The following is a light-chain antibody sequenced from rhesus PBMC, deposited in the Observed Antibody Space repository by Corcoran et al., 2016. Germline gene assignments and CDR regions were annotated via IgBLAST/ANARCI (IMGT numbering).Light chain of an antibody. Sequence: DVVMTQSPLSLSVTPGHPASISCRSSQSLLHSIGNTSLTWFLQKHGQPPRRLIYKVSNRDSGVHDRFRCSGGGTDVTLKISSVEAEDVGVSFCMQGTHWPPLTFGGGTKVEIK. J-gene: IGKJ4*01. CDR2: KVS. CDR1: QSLLHSIGNTS. V-gene: IGKV2-58*03. CDR3: MQGTHWPPLT.